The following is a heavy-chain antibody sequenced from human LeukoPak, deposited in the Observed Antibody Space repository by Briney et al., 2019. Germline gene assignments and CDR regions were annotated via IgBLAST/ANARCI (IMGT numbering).Heavy chain of an antibody. D-gene: IGHD3-22*01. Sequence: GGSLRLSCAASGFTFSSYAMSWVRQAPGKGLEWVSAISGSGGSTYYADSVKGRLTISRDNSKNTLYLQMNSLRAEDTAVYYCAKSLSVVITYFDYWDQGTLVTVSS. CDR1: GFTFSSYA. V-gene: IGHV3-23*01. CDR2: ISGSGGST. J-gene: IGHJ4*02. CDR3: AKSLSVVITYFDY.